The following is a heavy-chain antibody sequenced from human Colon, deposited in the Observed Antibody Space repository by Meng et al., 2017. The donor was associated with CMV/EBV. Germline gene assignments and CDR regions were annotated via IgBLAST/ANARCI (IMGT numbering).Heavy chain of an antibody. V-gene: IGHV1-2*02. CDR3: ARGSQSQRLLDY. CDR1: GYAFVDCY. Sequence: ASVKVSCKTSGYAFVDCYIHWVRQAPGQRLEWMGWMNSNEGHTVYTPHLRGRVSMTRDTSSNTAYMELTSLKSDDTAVYFCARGSQSQRLLDYWGQGTLVTVSS. D-gene: IGHD6-25*01. CDR2: MNSNEGHT. J-gene: IGHJ4*02.